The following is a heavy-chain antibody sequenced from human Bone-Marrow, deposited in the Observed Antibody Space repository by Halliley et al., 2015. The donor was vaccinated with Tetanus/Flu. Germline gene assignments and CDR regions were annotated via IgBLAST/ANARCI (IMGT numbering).Heavy chain of an antibody. D-gene: IGHD1-26*01. Sequence: TLSLTCTVSGASINSGDYYWNWIRQRPGKGLEWIGYIHYSGTTHYNSSLKGRLILSIHTSKKHLSLQLRSVTAADTAMYYCARDPPGHGSPYFLGLDSGGQGTLVTVSS. CDR2: IHYSGTT. CDR3: ARDPPGHGSPYFLGLDS. CDR1: GASINSGDYY. J-gene: IGHJ4*02. V-gene: IGHV4-31*03.